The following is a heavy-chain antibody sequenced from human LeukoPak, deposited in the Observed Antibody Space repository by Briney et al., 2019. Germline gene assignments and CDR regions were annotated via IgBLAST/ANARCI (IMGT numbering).Heavy chain of an antibody. Sequence: GGSLRLSXAASGFTFDDYAMDWVRQLPGKCLEWVSGIIWNSGSVGYADSVKGRFIISRNKPKHSLCLQMARVRAEDTSFYYCVNDETFAATGTYHYWGQGTLVTVSS. CDR2: IIWNSGSV. D-gene: IGHD6-13*01. CDR1: GFTFDDYA. V-gene: IGHV3-9*01. J-gene: IGHJ4*02. CDR3: VNDETFAATGTYHY.